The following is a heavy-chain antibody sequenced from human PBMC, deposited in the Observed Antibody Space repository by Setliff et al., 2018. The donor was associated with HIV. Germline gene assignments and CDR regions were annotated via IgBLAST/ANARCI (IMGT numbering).Heavy chain of an antibody. D-gene: IGHD5-12*01. J-gene: IGHJ4*02. CDR3: TRGRLYSGPHF. CDR2: TNHSGIT. V-gene: IGHV4-34*01. CDR1: GGSFSGYY. Sequence: PSETLSLTCAVYGGSFSGYYWTWIRQPPGKGLEWIGDTNHSGITNYNPSLKSRVTISVDTSKNQFSLKLSSVTAADTAMYYCTRGRLYSGPHFWGQGTLVTGSS.